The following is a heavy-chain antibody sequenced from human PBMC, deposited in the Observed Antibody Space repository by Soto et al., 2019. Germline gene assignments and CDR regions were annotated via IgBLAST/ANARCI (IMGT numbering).Heavy chain of an antibody. V-gene: IGHV3-13*01. J-gene: IGHJ4*02. CDR2: IGTAGDT. D-gene: IGHD3-3*01. CDR3: ARAAYYDFWSGYYNTLAYYFDY. Sequence: GGPLRLSCAASGFTFSSYDMHWVRQATGKGLEWVSAIGTAGDTYYPGSVKGRFTISRENAKNSLYLQMNSLRAGDTAVYYCARAAYYDFWSGYYNTLAYYFDYWGQGTLVTVSS. CDR1: GFTFSSYD.